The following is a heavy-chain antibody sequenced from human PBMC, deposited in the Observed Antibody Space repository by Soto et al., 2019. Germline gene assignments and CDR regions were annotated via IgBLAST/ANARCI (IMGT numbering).Heavy chain of an antibody. J-gene: IGHJ3*01. CDR1: GFTFIRYS. CDR3: ARVGRELRILLNVFDF. CDR2: ISYDGRNT. D-gene: IGHD2-15*01. Sequence: GGSLRLSCAASGFTFIRYSIHWVRQAPGKGLEWVAAISYDGRNTYSADSVKGRFTISRDSSESTVFLQMNSLRPEDTAVYYCARVGRELRILLNVFDFWGQGTKVTVSS. V-gene: IGHV3-30*04.